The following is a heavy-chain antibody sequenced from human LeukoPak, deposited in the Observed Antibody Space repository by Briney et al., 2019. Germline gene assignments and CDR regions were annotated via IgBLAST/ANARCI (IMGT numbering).Heavy chain of an antibody. CDR2: ISYDGCDK. CDR3: ARDNHGLDY. V-gene: IGHV3-30*04. Sequence: GGSLRLSCAASGFSFGSYAMHWVRQAPGKGLEWVADISYDGCDKQYADSVKGRFTVSRDNSKNTLYLEMNSLRAEDTAVYYCARDNHGLDYWGQGTLVTVSS. CDR1: GFSFGSYA. J-gene: IGHJ4*02.